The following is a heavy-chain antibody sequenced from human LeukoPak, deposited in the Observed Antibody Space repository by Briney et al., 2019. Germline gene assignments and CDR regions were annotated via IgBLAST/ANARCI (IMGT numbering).Heavy chain of an antibody. V-gene: IGHV1-24*01. CDR1: GYTLTELS. CDR3: ATEAPHRRPDVAYDILTGENWFDP. CDR2: FDPEDGET. D-gene: IGHD3-9*01. J-gene: IGHJ5*02. Sequence: ASVKVSCKVSGYTLTELSMHWVRQAPGKGLEWMGGFDPEDGETIYAQKFQGRVTMTEDTSTDTAYMELSSLRSEDTAVYYCATEAPHRRPDVAYDILTGENWFDPWGLGTLVTVSS.